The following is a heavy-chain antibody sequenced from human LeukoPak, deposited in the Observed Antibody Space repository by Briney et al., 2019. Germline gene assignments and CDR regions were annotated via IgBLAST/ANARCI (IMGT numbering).Heavy chain of an antibody. CDR2: LSNTGNI. CDR3: AMRGDSAMIGDH. Sequence: GGSLRLSCAASGFTFSSYGMNWVRQAPGKGLEWLSYLSNTGNIHYAQSVKGRFTISRDNAKSSLYLQMDGLRAEDTAVYYCAMRGDSAMIGDHWGQGILVTVAS. CDR1: GFTFSSYG. J-gene: IGHJ4*02. D-gene: IGHD5-18*01. V-gene: IGHV3-48*01.